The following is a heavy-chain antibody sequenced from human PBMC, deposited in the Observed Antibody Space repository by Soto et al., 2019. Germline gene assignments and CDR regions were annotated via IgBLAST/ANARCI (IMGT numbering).Heavy chain of an antibody. CDR1: GYSFTSYW. D-gene: IGHD2-21*02. V-gene: IGHV5-51*03. CDR2: IYPGDSDT. CDR3: ARLSPYCGGDCLSNFGGLGYYFDY. J-gene: IGHJ4*02. Sequence: EVQLVQSGAEVKKPGESLKISCKGSGYSFTSYWIGWVRQMPGKGLEWMGIIYPGDSDTRYSPSFQGQVTISADKSISTAYLQWSSLKASDTAMYYCARLSPYCGGDCLSNFGGLGYYFDYWGQGTLVTVSS.